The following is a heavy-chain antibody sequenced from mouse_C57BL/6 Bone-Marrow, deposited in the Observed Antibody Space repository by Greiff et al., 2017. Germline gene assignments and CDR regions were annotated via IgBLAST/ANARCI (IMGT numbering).Heavy chain of an antibody. Sequence: EVQGVESGGGLVKPGGSLKLSCAASGFTFSDYGMHWVRQAPEKGLEWVAYISSGSSTIYYADTVKGRFTISRDNAKNTLFLQMTSLRSEDTSMYYCASDYYYGSSYGFAYWGQGTLVTVSA. J-gene: IGHJ3*01. CDR2: ISSGSSTI. CDR1: GFTFSDYG. CDR3: ASDYYYGSSYGFAY. D-gene: IGHD1-1*01. V-gene: IGHV5-17*01.